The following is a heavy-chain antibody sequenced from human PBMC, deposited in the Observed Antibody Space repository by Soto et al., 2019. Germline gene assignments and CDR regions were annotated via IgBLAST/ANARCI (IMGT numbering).Heavy chain of an antibody. Sequence: PGGSLRLSCAASGFTFSDYYMSWIRQAPGKGLEWVSYISSSGTTIYYADSVKGRFTISRDNARNSLFLQMNSLRAEDTAVYYCAREGRDYDILTGYYQCYFDYWGQGTLVTVS. V-gene: IGHV3-11*04. CDR3: AREGRDYDILTGYYQCYFDY. CDR2: ISSSGTTI. D-gene: IGHD3-9*01. J-gene: IGHJ4*02. CDR1: GFTFSDYY.